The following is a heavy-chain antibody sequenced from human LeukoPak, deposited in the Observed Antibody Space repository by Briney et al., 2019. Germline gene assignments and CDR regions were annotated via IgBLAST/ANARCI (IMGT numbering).Heavy chain of an antibody. V-gene: IGHV3-23*01. J-gene: IGHJ4*02. Sequence: GGSLRLSCAASGFTFNNYGMSWVRQAPGKGLEWVSSLSGSGGSTYYADSVKGRFTISRDNSKNTLYLQMNSLRAEDTAVYYCARGDAYYYDSCGFDYWGQGTLVTVSS. CDR2: LSGSGGST. D-gene: IGHD3-22*01. CDR3: ARGDAYYYDSCGFDY. CDR1: GFTFNNYG.